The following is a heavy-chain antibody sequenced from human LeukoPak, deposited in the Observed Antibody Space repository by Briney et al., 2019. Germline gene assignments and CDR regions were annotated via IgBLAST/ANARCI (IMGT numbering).Heavy chain of an antibody. V-gene: IGHV1-69*05. CDR2: IIPIFGTA. CDR1: GGTFSSYA. D-gene: IGHD2-2*02. CDR3: ARDLGYCSSTSCYKFGRDYYYMDV. J-gene: IGHJ6*03. Sequence: ASVKVSCKASGGTFSSYAISWVRQAPGQGLEWMGGIIPIFGTANYAQKFQGRVTITTDESTSTAYMELSSLRSEDTAVYYCARDLGYCSSTSCYKFGRDYYYMDVWGKGITVTVSS.